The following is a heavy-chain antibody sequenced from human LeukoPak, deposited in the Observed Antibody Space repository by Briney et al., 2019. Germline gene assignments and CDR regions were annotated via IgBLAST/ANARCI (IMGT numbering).Heavy chain of an antibody. V-gene: IGHV3-7*01. J-gene: IGHJ4*02. Sequence: GGSLRLSCAASGFTFSSYWMSWVRQAPGKGLEWVANIKQDGSEKYYVDSVKGRFTISRDNAKNSLYLQMNSLRAEDTAVYYCGRALWFGELPLGYWGQGTLVTVSS. CDR3: GRALWFGELPLGY. CDR1: GFTFSSYW. D-gene: IGHD3-10*01. CDR2: IKQDGSEK.